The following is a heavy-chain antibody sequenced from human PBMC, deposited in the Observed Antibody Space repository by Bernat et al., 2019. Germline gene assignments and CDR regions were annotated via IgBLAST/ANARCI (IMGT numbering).Heavy chain of an antibody. D-gene: IGHD2-21*02. J-gene: IGHJ4*02. V-gene: IGHV3-66*01. CDR2: IDGGGTT. CDR3: MGYGGHSV. CDR1: GFTVTNNH. Sequence: QVVESGGGLVQPGGSLRLTCEAAGFTVTNNHMAWVRQAPAKGLEWVSGIDGGGTTHYANFGKGRFTIARDNSRNRLSLQRNSLGADDTALYYCMGYGGHSVWGQGTQVIVSS.